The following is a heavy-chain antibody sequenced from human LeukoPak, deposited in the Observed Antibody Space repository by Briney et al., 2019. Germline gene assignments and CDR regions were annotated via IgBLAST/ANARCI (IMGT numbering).Heavy chain of an antibody. J-gene: IGHJ4*02. CDR2: ISGSGGST. CDR1: GFTFSSYA. D-gene: IGHD5-18*01. Sequence: GGSLRLSCAAAGFTFSSYAMSWVRQAPGKGLEWVSAISGSGGSTYYADSVKGRFTISRDNSKNTLYLQMNSLRAEDTAVYYCAKDLIGRYSKGYFDYWGQGTLVTVSS. CDR3: AKDLIGRYSKGYFDY. V-gene: IGHV3-23*01.